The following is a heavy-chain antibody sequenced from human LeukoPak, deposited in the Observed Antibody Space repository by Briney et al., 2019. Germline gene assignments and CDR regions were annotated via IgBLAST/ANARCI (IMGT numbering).Heavy chain of an antibody. CDR2: ISYDGSNK. CDR3: AKAPGSSGYCGPFDY. D-gene: IGHD3-22*01. V-gene: IGHV3-30*18. Sequence: GGSLRLSCAASGFSFSRFGMTWVRQAPGKGLEWVAVISYDGSNKYYADSVKGRFTISRDNGKDTLYLQMNSLRAEDTAVYCCAKAPGSSGYCGPFDYWGQGSLVTVSS. CDR1: GFSFSRFG. J-gene: IGHJ4*02.